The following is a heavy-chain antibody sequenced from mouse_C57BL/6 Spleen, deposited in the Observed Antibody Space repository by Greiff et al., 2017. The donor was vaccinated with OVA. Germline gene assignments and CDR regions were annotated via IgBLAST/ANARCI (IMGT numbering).Heavy chain of an antibody. V-gene: IGHV1-64*01. CDR1: GYTFTSYW. J-gene: IGHJ3*01. CDR3: ARVYYDYGAWFAY. CDR2: IHPNSGST. D-gene: IGHD2-4*01. Sequence: QVQLKQPGAELVKPGASVKLSCKASGYTFTSYWMHWVKQRPGQGLEWIGMIHPNSGSTNYNEKFKSKATLTVDKSSSTAYMQLSSLTSEDSAVYYCARVYYDYGAWFAYWGQGTLVTVSA.